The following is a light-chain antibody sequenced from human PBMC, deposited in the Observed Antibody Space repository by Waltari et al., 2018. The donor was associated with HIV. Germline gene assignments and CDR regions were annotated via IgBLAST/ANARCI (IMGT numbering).Light chain of an antibody. Sequence: QSVVTQPPSASGTPGQRVTISCSGSSSNIGSNYVFWYQQLPGTAPRFLIYRDNQRPSVVPGRFSCSKSGTSASLAISGLRSEDEGDYFCATWDDSLSGVVFGGRTKLDVL. CDR3: ATWDDSLSGVV. CDR2: RDN. V-gene: IGLV1-47*01. CDR1: SSNIGSNY. J-gene: IGLJ2*01.